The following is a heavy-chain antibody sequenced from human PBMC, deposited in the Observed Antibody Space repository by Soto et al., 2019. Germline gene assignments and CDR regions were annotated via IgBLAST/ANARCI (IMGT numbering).Heavy chain of an antibody. J-gene: IGHJ3*02. CDR3: ARMKYSGYVGDAFDI. D-gene: IGHD5-12*01. CDR2: ISAYNGNT. CDR1: GYTFTSYG. Sequence: ASVKVSCKASGYTFTSYGISWVRQAPGQGLEWTGWISAYNGNTNYAQKLQGRVTMTTDTSTSTAYMELRSLRSDDTAVYYCARMKYSGYVGDAFDIWGQGTMVTVSS. V-gene: IGHV1-18*01.